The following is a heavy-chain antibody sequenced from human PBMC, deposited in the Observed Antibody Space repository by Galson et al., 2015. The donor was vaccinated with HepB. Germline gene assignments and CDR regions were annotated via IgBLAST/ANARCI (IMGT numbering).Heavy chain of an antibody. Sequence: SLRLSCAASGFTVSSNYMSWVRQAPGKGLEWVSVIYSGGSTYFADSVKGRFTISRHNSKNTLYLQMNSLRAEDTAVYYCASGYSSGWTMRVDYGMDVWGQGTTVTVSS. CDR3: ASGYSSGWTMRVDYGMDV. CDR1: GFTVSSNY. CDR2: IYSGGST. J-gene: IGHJ6*02. V-gene: IGHV3-53*04. D-gene: IGHD6-19*01.